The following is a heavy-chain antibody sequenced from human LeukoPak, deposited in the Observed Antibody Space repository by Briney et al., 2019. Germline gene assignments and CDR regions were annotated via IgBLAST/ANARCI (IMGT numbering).Heavy chain of an antibody. CDR3: ARGLYDFWSGYYD. D-gene: IGHD3-3*01. Sequence: SETLSLTCTVSGGSIRSSYYYWSWIRQPPGKGLEWIGEINHSGSTNYNPSLKSRVTISVDTSKNQFSLKLSSVTAADTAVYYCARGLYDFWSGYYDWGQGTLVTVSS. CDR1: GGSIRSSYYY. V-gene: IGHV4-39*07. CDR2: INHSGST. J-gene: IGHJ4*02.